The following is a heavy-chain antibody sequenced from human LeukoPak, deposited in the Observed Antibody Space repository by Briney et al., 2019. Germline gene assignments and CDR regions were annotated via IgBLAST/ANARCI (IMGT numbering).Heavy chain of an antibody. V-gene: IGHV1-69*04. CDR2: IIPILGIA. Sequence: SVKVSCKASGGTFSSYAISWVRQAPGQGLEWMGRIIPILGIANYAQKFQGRVTITADKSTSTAYMELSSLRSGDTAVYYCARDTPYCSSTSCWVDPWGQGTLVTVSS. CDR3: ARDTPYCSSTSCWVDP. CDR1: GGTFSSYA. J-gene: IGHJ5*02. D-gene: IGHD2-2*01.